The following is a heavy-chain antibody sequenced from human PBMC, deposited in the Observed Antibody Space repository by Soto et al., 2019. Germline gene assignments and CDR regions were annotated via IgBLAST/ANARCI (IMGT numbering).Heavy chain of an antibody. CDR2: IKQDGTDK. J-gene: IGHJ3*01. V-gene: IGHV3-7*01. CDR3: ARGGRPDF. Sequence: EVQLVESGGGLTQPGGSLRLSCAASGFTFYYSWMSWVRQAPGKGLEWVANIKQDGTDKYYVDSVKGRFSISRDNVKNSLYLQMNRLRVEDTAVYYCARGGRPDFWGQGTMVTVSS. D-gene: IGHD3-10*01. CDR1: GFTFYYSW.